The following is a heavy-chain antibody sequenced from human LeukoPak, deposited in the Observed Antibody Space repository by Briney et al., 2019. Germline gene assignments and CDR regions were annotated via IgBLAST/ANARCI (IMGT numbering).Heavy chain of an antibody. CDR2: INPSGGST. CDR3: AREATTGTRFVFDY. V-gene: IGHV1-46*01. D-gene: IGHD6-13*01. Sequence: ASVKVSCKASGYTFTGYYIHWVRQAPGQGLERMAIINPSGGSTSYAQKFQDRVTMTRDTSTSTVYMELSSLRSEDTAVYYCAREATTGTRFVFDYWGQGTLVTVSS. J-gene: IGHJ4*02. CDR1: GYTFTGYY.